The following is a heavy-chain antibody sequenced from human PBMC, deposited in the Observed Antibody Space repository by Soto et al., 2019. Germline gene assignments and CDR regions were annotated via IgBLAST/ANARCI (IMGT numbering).Heavy chain of an antibody. CDR1: GYTFTSYG. Sequence: APVKVSCQASGYTFTSYGISRVRQAPGTGLEWMGWISAYNGNTNYAQKLQGRVTMTTDTSTSTAYMELRSLRSDDTAVYYCARDYDCSGGSCYEWFDPWGQGTLDTVSS. V-gene: IGHV1-18*01. CDR2: ISAYNGNT. D-gene: IGHD2-15*01. J-gene: IGHJ5*02. CDR3: ARDYDCSGGSCYEWFDP.